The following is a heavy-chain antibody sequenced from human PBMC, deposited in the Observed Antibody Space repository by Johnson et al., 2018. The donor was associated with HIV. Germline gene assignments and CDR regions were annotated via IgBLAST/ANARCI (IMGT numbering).Heavy chain of an antibody. V-gene: IGHV3-66*02. CDR3: ARAERGYSSSWVDAFDI. D-gene: IGHD6-13*01. CDR2: ISGGST. J-gene: IGHJ3*02. CDR1: GFTVSSNE. Sequence: MLLVESGGGVVQPGRSLRLSCAASGFTVSSNEMSWVRQAPGKGLEWVSAISGGSTYYADSVKGRFPISRDNSKNTLYLQMNSLRIEDTAVYYCARAERGYSSSWVDAFDIWGQGTMVTVSS.